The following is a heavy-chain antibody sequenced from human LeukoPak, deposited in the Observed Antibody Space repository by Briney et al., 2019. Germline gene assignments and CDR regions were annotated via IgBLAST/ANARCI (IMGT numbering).Heavy chain of an antibody. V-gene: IGHV3-66*01. CDR2: IYSGGST. CDR3: ARGRGSVAGQVLVY. CDR1: GSTFSTYA. Sequence: GGSLRLSCAASGSTFSTYAMHWVRQAPGKGLEWVSVIYSGGSTYYADSVKGRFTISRDNSKNTLYLQMNSLRAEDTAVYYCARGRGSVAGQVLVYWGQGTLVTVSS. D-gene: IGHD6-19*01. J-gene: IGHJ4*02.